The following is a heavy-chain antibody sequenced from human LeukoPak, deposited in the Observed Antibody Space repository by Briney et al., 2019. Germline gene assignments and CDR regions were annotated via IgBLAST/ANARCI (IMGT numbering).Heavy chain of an antibody. CDR2: IKEDGTAK. V-gene: IGHV3-7*01. Sequence: GGSLRLSCAASGFTFSSSWMAWVRQAPGKGLEWVGNIKEDGTAKNYVVSVRGRFTISRDNAKNSLYLQMNSPRGEDTAVYYCTRDSGYNAFDIWGQGTMVTVSS. D-gene: IGHD5-12*01. CDR1: GFTFSSSW. J-gene: IGHJ3*02. CDR3: TRDSGYNAFDI.